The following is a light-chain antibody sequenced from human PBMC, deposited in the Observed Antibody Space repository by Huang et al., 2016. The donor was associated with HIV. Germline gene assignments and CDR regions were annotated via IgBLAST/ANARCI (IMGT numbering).Light chain of an antibody. CDR2: AAS. J-gene: IGKJ3*01. CDR3: QQLNSYPEGFT. CDR1: HGISRY. Sequence: IQLTQSPSSLSASVGDRVTITCRASHGISRYLAWYQQKPGKAPKPLVYAASALQSGVPSGFSGSGSGTDFTLTISSLQPEDFATYYCQQLNSYPEGFTFGPGTKVDIK. V-gene: IGKV1-9*01.